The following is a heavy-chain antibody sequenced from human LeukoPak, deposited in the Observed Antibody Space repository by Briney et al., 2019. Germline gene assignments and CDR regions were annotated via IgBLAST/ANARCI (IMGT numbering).Heavy chain of an antibody. CDR1: GYTFTKYY. J-gene: IGHJ5*02. V-gene: IGHV1-46*01. CDR2: INPSGGST. CDR3: AKDNSVGDIAWWFDP. Sequence: ASVKVSCKASGYTFTKYYMHWVRQAPGQGLEWMGIINPSGGSTNYAQNFQGRVTMTRDMSTSTDYMELRSLGFEDTAVYYCAKDNSVGDIAWWFDPWGQGTLVTVSS. D-gene: IGHD1-26*01.